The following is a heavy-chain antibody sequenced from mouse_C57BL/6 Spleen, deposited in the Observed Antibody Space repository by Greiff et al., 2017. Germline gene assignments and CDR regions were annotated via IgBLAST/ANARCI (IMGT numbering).Heavy chain of an antibody. V-gene: IGHV1-22*01. CDR2: INPNNGGT. D-gene: IGHD2-3*01. CDR3: ARTYDGYFAY. Sequence: EVQLVESGPELVKPGASVKMSCKASGYTFTDYNMHWVKQSHGKSLEWIGYINPNNGGTSYNQKFKGKATLTVNKSSSTAYMELRSLTSEDSAVYFCARTYDGYFAYWGQGTLVTVSA. CDR1: GYTFTDYN. J-gene: IGHJ3*01.